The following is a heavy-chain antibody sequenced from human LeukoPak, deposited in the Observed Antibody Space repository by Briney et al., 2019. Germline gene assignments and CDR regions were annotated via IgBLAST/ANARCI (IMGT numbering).Heavy chain of an antibody. D-gene: IGHD2-15*01. CDR2: FSSSGST. J-gene: IGHJ5*02. CDR1: GGSISGYY. CDR3: ARLQRRYSPFDP. Sequence: SETLSLTCTVSGGSISGYYWSWVRRPPGKGLEWIAYFSSSGSTNYNPSLKSRVTISVDTSKNHFSLKLSSVTAADTAMYYCARLQRRYSPFDPWGQGTLVTVSS. V-gene: IGHV4-59*08.